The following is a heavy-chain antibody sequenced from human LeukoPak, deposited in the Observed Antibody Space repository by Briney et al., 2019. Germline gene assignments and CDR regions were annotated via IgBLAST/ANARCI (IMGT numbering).Heavy chain of an antibody. Sequence: ASVKVSCKASGYTFTGCYMHWVRQAPGQGLELMGWINPNSGGTNYAQKFQGRVTMTRDTSISTAYMELSRLRSDDTAVYYCARDHIVTYQFDPWGQGTLVTVSS. CDR1: GYTFTGCY. J-gene: IGHJ5*02. CDR3: ARDHIVTYQFDP. CDR2: INPNSGGT. V-gene: IGHV1-2*02. D-gene: IGHD2/OR15-2a*01.